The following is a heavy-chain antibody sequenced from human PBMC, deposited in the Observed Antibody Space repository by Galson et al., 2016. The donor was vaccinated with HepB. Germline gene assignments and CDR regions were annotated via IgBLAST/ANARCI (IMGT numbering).Heavy chain of an antibody. CDR2: TYYRSKWYN. CDR1: GDSVSSNSAA. J-gene: IGHJ6*03. D-gene: IGHD6-13*01. CDR3: ARDETRYNGSLNYYYYYYMDF. Sequence: CAISGDSVSSNSAAWNWIRQSPSRGLEWLGRTYYRSKWYNDYAVSVKSRITINPDTSKNQFSLQLNSVTPEDTAVYYCARDETRYNGSLNYYYYYYMDFWGKGTTVTVSS. V-gene: IGHV6-1*01.